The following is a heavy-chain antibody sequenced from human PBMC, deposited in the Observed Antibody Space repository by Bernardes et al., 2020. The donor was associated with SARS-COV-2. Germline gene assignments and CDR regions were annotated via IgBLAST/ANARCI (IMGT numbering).Heavy chain of an antibody. J-gene: IGHJ4*02. CDR3: AGVYDFNY. V-gene: IGHV4-4*07. CDR2: VYVTGTT. CDR1: GGSISTYY. Sequence: DTLSHTCTVSGGSISTYYWSWIRQPAGKGLEWIGRVYVTGTTSYNPSFESRVTMSVDTSKNQFSLKLNSVTAADAAVYYCAGVYDFNYWGQGSL. D-gene: IGHD5-12*01.